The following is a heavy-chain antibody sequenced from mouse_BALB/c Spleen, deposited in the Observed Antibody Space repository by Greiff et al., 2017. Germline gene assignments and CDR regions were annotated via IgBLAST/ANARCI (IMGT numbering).Heavy chain of an antibody. Sequence: VQLVESGPSLVQPSQSLSISCTVSGFSLTSYGVHWVRQSPGKGLEWLGVIWRGGSTDYNAAFMSRLSITKDNTKCRVFFKMNSLQADDTARYYCAKTYYGYPYAMDYWGQGTSVTVAS. CDR1: GFSLTSYG. CDR2: IWRGGST. CDR3: AKTYYGYPYAMDY. J-gene: IGHJ4*01. D-gene: IGHD2-14*01. V-gene: IGHV2-5-1*01.